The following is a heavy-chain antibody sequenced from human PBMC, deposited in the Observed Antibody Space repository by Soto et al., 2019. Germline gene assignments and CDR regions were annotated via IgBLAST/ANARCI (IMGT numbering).Heavy chain of an antibody. CDR1: GFTFSDYY. CDR2: ISSSGSTI. Sequence: GGSLRLSCAASGFTFSDYYMSWIRQAPGKGLEWVSYISSSGSTIYYADSVKGRFTISRDNAKNSLYLQMNSLRAEDTAVYYCARDLYGDYRGPAYYYGMDVWGQGTTVTVSS. V-gene: IGHV3-11*04. CDR3: ARDLYGDYRGPAYYYGMDV. J-gene: IGHJ6*02. D-gene: IGHD4-17*01.